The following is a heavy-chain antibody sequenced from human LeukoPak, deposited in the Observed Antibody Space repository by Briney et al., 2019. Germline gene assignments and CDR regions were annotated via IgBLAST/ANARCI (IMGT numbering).Heavy chain of an antibody. J-gene: IGHJ5*02. V-gene: IGHV4-30-4*01. D-gene: IGHD3-10*01. CDR1: SGSISSGDYH. Sequence: SQTLSLTCTVSSGSISSGDYHWSWIRQPPGKGLEWIAHIYYSGSTYYNPSLKSRVTISVDTSKNQFSLKLSSVAAADTAVYYCAREGGITMVDWFVPWGQGTLVTVSS. CDR3: AREGGITMVDWFVP. CDR2: IYYSGST.